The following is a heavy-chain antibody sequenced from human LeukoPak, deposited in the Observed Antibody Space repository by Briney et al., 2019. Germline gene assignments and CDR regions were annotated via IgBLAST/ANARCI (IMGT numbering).Heavy chain of an antibody. CDR3: ARYSGGNSDDAFDI. V-gene: IGHV7-4-1*02. J-gene: IGHJ3*02. CDR1: GYTFTTYA. CDR2: INTNTGNP. Sequence: ASVKVSCKASGYTFTTYAMNWVRQAPGQGLEWMGWINTNTGNPTYAQGFTGRFVFSLDTSVSTAYLQISSLKAEDTAVYYCARYSGGNSDDAFDIWGQGTMVTVSS. D-gene: IGHD4-23*01.